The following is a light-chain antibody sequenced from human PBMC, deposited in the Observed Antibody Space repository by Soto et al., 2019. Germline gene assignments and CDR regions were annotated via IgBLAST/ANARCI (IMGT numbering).Light chain of an antibody. Sequence: EIVLTQAPDTLSLSPGERATLSCRASQSVRNNYLAWYQQKPGQAPRLLIYGASSRATGIPDRFSGSVSGTDFTLTISRLEPEDFAVYYCHQYTASPHSFGGGTKVEI. CDR3: HQYTASPHS. CDR2: GAS. CDR1: QSVRNNY. J-gene: IGKJ4*01. V-gene: IGKV3-20*01.